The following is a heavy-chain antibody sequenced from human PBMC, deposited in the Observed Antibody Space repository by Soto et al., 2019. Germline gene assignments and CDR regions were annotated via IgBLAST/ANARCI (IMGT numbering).Heavy chain of an antibody. D-gene: IGHD2-15*01. CDR3: ARWGRDCSGGSCPGDAFDI. V-gene: IGHV3-74*01. CDR2: ISSDGSRT. CDR1: QFTFSSYW. J-gene: IGHJ3*02. Sequence: GGSLRLSCAASQFTFSSYWMHWVRQAPGKGLVWISRISSDGSRTNYADPVKGRFTISRDNAKNTLYLQMNSLRAEDTAVYYCARWGRDCSGGSCPGDAFDIWGQGTMVTVSS.